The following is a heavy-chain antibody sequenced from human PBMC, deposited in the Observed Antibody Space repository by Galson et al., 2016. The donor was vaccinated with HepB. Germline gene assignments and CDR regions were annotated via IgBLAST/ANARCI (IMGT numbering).Heavy chain of an antibody. CDR1: GGSFSGYY. J-gene: IGHJ6*03. CDR3: ARGDNPDYGDYASAYCYIDV. Sequence: SETLSLTCAVYGGSFSGYYWSWIRQPPGKGLEWIGEINHSGSTNYNPSLKSRVTISVDTSKNQFSLKLSSVTAADTAVYYCARGDNPDYGDYASAYCYIDVWGKGTTVTVSS. V-gene: IGHV4-34*01. D-gene: IGHD4-17*01. CDR2: INHSGST.